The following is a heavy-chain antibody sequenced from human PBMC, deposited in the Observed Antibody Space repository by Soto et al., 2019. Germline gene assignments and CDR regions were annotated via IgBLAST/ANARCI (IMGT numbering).Heavy chain of an antibody. J-gene: IGHJ3*02. CDR3: AGWELDYGDYGHAFDI. CDR1: GFTFSDYY. V-gene: IGHV3-11*01. CDR2: ISSSGSTI. Sequence: QVQLVESGGGLVKPGGSLRLSCAASGFTFSDYYMSWIRQAPGKGLEWVSYISSSGSTIYYADSVKGRFTISRDNAKNSLDLQMNSLRAEDTAVYYWAGWELDYGDYGHAFDIWGQGTMVTVSS. D-gene: IGHD4-17*01.